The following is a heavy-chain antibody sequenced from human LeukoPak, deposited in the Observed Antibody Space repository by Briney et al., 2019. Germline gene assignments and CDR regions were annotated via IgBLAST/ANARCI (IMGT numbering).Heavy chain of an antibody. J-gene: IGHJ4*02. D-gene: IGHD2-15*01. V-gene: IGHV4-31*03. CDR3: ASAYIVAGRFDY. Sequence: PSETLSLTCTVSGGSISSGGYYWSWIRQQPGKGLEWIGYIYYSGSTYYNPSLKSRVTISVDTSKNQFSLKLSSVTAADTAVYYCASAYIVAGRFDYWGQGTLVTVSS. CDR2: IYYSGST. CDR1: GGSISSGGYY.